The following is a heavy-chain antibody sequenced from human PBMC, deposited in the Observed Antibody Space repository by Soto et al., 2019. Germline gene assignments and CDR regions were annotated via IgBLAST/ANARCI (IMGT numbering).Heavy chain of an antibody. CDR1: GFTFSDYY. Sequence: GSLVLACAASGFTFSDYYMSWIRQAPGKGLEWVSYISSSGSTIYYADSVKGRFTISRDNAKNSLYLQMNSLRAEDTAVYYCARAGSRSSSWYFSPPGYWGQGTLVTVYS. J-gene: IGHJ4*02. V-gene: IGHV3-11*01. D-gene: IGHD6-13*01. CDR3: ARAGSRSSSWYFSPPGY. CDR2: ISSSGSTI.